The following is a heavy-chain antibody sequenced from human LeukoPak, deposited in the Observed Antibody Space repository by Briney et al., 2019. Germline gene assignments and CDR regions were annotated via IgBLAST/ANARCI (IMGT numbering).Heavy chain of an antibody. CDR2: IASDGSVT. V-gene: IGHV3-74*01. CDR3: ARDRSSFNGMDV. Sequence: GGSLRLSCAASGFTFSNYWMHWVRQVPGKGLVWVSRIASDGSVTNYADSVKGRFTISRDNAKNTLYLQMNSLRVEDTAVYYCARDRSSFNGMDVWGKGTTVTVSS. CDR1: GFTFSNYW. J-gene: IGHJ6*04.